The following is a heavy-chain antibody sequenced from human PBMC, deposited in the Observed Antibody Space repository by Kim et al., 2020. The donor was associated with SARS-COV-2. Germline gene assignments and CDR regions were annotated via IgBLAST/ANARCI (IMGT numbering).Heavy chain of an antibody. J-gene: IGHJ4*02. D-gene: IGHD2-2*01. CDR1: GFTFSSYG. CDR3: ARDRGCSSTSCYAEGGAPLDY. V-gene: IGHV3-33*01. Sequence: GGSLRRSCAASGFTFSSYGMHWVRQAPGKGLEWVAFMWYDGRNKYYADSVKGRFTISRDNSKNTLYLQMNSLRAEDTAVYYCARDRGCSSTSCYAEGGAPLDYWGQGTLVTVSS. CDR2: MWYDGRNK.